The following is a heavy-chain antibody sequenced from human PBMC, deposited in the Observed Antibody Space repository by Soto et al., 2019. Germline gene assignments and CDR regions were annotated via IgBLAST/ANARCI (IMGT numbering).Heavy chain of an antibody. V-gene: IGHV3-66*01. CDR2: IYSGGST. CDR3: ATAKLLLPWLFDY. J-gene: IGHJ4*02. CDR1: GFIVSSNY. Sequence: PGESLKISCAASGFIVSSNYMSWVRQAPGKGLEWVSVIYSGGSTFYADSVKGRFIISRDDSKNTLFLQMNSLRAEDTAVYYCATAKLLLPWLFDYWGQGTLVTVSS. D-gene: IGHD2-15*01.